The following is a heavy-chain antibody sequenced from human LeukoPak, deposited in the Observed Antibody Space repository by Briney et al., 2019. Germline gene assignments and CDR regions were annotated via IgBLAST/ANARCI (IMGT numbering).Heavy chain of an antibody. Sequence: GGSLRLSCAASEFTFSSYWMNWVRQAPGKGLEWVANIKQDGSNKYYVDAVKGRFTISRDNAKNSLHLQMNSLRVEDTAVYYCAKNGGPHGMDVWGQGTTVTVSS. J-gene: IGHJ6*02. D-gene: IGHD3-16*01. CDR1: EFTFSSYW. CDR2: IKQDGSNK. CDR3: AKNGGPHGMDV. V-gene: IGHV3-7*02.